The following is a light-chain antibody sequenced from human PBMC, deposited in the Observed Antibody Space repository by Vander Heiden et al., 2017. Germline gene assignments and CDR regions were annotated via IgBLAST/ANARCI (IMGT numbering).Light chain of an antibody. CDR3: SSYAGSNNFV. V-gene: IGLV2-8*01. CDR1: SSDVGSYSY. Sequence: QSALPQPPSSSGSPGQPATISCTGTSSDVGSYSYVAWYQHHPGKVPKVMIYEVNKRPSGVPDRFSGAKSGNTASLTVSGLQAEDEADYYCSSYAGSNNFVFGGGTKLTVL. J-gene: IGLJ3*02. CDR2: EVN.